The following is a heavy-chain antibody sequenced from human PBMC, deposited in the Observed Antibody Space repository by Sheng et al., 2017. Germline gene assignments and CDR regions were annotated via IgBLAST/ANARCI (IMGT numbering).Heavy chain of an antibody. D-gene: IGHD6-13*01. CDR2: LREDGNER. J-gene: IGHJ2*01. CDR1: GFTFSNYR. Sequence: EEQLVESGGSLVLPGGSLRLSCVASGFTFSNYRMHWVRQAPGKGLQWMANLREDGNERNYVDSVKGRFTISRDNARDSLFLEMNSLGVEDTAIYYCVRLGSWYPXRYLDLWGLAPWSLSP. CDR3: VRLGSWYPXRYLDL. V-gene: IGHV3-7*01.